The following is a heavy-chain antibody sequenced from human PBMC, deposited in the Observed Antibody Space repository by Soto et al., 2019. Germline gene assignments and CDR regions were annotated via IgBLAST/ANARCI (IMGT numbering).Heavy chain of an antibody. D-gene: IGHD1-26*01. J-gene: IGHJ5*02. Sequence: GGSLRLSCAASGFIFENFGMSWVRQAPGKGLEWISSISGSGFKKYYADSVKGRFTISRDNSKSTVYLELSNLSAEDTAVYHCAKNQGVELVPLATVDWFDPWGQGSVVTVSS. CDR3: AKNQGVELVPLATVDWFDP. V-gene: IGHV3-23*01. CDR2: ISGSGFKK. CDR1: GFIFENFG.